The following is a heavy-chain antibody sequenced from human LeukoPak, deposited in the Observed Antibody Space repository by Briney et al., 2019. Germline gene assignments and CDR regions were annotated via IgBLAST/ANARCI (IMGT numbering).Heavy chain of an antibody. Sequence: GGSLRLSCAASGFTFSSYAINWVRQAPGKGLEWVSTISGSGGNTYYADSVKGRFTISRDNSKNTLYLQMNSLRAEDTAVYYCAKVQKRGIVVVVAATLGYWGQGTLVTVSS. CDR1: GFTFSSYA. V-gene: IGHV3-23*01. CDR2: ISGSGGNT. CDR3: AKVQKRGIVVVVAATLGY. J-gene: IGHJ4*02. D-gene: IGHD2-15*01.